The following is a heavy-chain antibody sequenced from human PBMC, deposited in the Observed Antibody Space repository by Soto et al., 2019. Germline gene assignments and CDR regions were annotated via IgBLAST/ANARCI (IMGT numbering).Heavy chain of an antibody. CDR2: IIPIFGTA. J-gene: IGHJ5*02. V-gene: IGHV1-69*01. CDR3: ARAQDSRLTIFGVVINWFDP. D-gene: IGHD3-3*01. CDR1: GGTFSSYA. Sequence: QVQLVQSGAEVKKPGSSVKVSCKASGGTFSSYAISWVRQAPGQGLEWMGGIIPIFGTANYAQKFQGRVTITAGESTSTAYMELSSLRSEDTAVYYCARAQDSRLTIFGVVINWFDPCGQGTLVTVSS.